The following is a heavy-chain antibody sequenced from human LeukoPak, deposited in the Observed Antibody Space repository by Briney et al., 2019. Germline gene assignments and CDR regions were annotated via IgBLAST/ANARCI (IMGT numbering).Heavy chain of an antibody. Sequence: PGGSLSLSCAASGFTFSNYAMSWVRQAPGKGPEWVSTISGSGGNTYYADSVKGRFTISRDNSKNTLYLQMNSLRAEDTALYYCAKGSLGSWYFFDYWGQGTLVTVSS. D-gene: IGHD6-13*01. CDR3: AKGSLGSWYFFDY. V-gene: IGHV3-23*01. CDR2: ISGSGGNT. J-gene: IGHJ4*02. CDR1: GFTFSNYA.